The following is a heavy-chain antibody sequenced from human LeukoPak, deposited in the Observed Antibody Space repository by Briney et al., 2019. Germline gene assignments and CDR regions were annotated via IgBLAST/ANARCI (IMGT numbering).Heavy chain of an antibody. CDR2: ISSSGSTI. CDR3: ARVGTAFTNY. Sequence: GGSLRLSCAASGFTFSSYSMNWVRQAPGKGLEWVSYISSSGSTIYYADSVKGRFTISRDNAKNSLYLQVNSLRAEDTAVYYCARVGTAFTNYWGQGTLVTVSS. V-gene: IGHV3-48*04. J-gene: IGHJ4*02. D-gene: IGHD5-18*01. CDR1: GFTFSSYS.